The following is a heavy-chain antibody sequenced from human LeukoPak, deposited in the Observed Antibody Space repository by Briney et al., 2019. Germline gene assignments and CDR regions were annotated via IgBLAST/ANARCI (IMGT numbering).Heavy chain of an antibody. CDR1: GDPISSFY. CDR2: LYSSGST. D-gene: IGHD6-13*01. CDR3: ARDVVAAAATWDE. V-gene: IGHV4-4*07. J-gene: IGHJ4*01. Sequence: PSETLSLTCTVSGDPISSFYWLWIRQPAGKGLEGIGRLYSSGSTNHNPSLESRVTISVDTSKHELSLTLSSVSAADAAVYYCARDVVAAAATWDEWGQGSLV.